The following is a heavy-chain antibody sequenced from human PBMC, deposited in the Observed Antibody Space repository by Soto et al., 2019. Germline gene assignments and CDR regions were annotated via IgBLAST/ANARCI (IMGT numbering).Heavy chain of an antibody. CDR3: SRGVSSWQSHEDY. V-gene: IGHV1-18*01. D-gene: IGHD6-13*01. J-gene: IGHJ4*02. CDR1: GFTFTSYG. Sequence: QVQLVQSGAEVKKPGASMKVSCKASGFTFTSYGISWVRQAPGQGLEWMGWVSAYNGNTHYAQKLQGRVTMTTDTSKTTAYMELRSLRSDDTAVYYCSRGVSSWQSHEDYWGQGTLVTVSS. CDR2: VSAYNGNT.